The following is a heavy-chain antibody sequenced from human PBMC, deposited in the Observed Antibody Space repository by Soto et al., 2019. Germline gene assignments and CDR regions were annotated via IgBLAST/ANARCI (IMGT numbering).Heavy chain of an antibody. CDR2: IYHSGST. J-gene: IGHJ5*02. V-gene: IGHV4-38-2*01. D-gene: IGHD3-3*01. CDR3: ARRLDFWIVGWFDP. Sequence: SETLSLTCAVSGYSISSGYYWGWIRQPPGKGLEWIGSIYHSGSTYYNPSLKSRVTISVDTSKNQFYLKLSSVTAADTAVYYCARRLDFWIVGWFDPWGQGTLVTVSS. CDR1: GYSISSGYY.